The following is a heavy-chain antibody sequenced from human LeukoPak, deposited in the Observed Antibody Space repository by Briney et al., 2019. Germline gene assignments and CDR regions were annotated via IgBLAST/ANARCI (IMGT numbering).Heavy chain of an antibody. V-gene: IGHV3-7*01. CDR1: GFVYSAFW. CDR3: AKRVTYGSGSLPFDY. J-gene: IGHJ4*02. Sequence: GGSLRLSCTGSGFVYSAFWMSWVRQVPGKGLEWVANIKQDGSERYYVDSVNGRFTISRDNAKNTVFLQMDSLRVEDTAVYYCAKRVTYGSGSLPFDYWGQGTLVTVSS. D-gene: IGHD3-10*01. CDR2: IKQDGSER.